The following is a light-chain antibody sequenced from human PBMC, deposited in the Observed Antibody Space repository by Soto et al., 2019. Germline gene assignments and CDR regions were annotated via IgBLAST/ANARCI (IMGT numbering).Light chain of an antibody. CDR3: QEDIHWPPGM. CDR2: DTS. J-gene: IGKJ1*01. V-gene: IGKV3-15*01. Sequence: IVVTQSPATLSASPGERVTLSCRASQFVSRRLAWYQQRLGQVPRLLIYDTSTRAPGISARFSGSGSGTEFTRTLSSLQSEDVGVYYCQEDIHWPPGMFGPGTTVDIK. CDR1: QFVSRR.